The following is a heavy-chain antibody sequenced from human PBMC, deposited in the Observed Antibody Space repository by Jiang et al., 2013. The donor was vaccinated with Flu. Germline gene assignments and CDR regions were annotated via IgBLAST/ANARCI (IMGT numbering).Heavy chain of an antibody. V-gene: IGHV2-5*02. J-gene: IGHJ6*02. CDR2: IYWDDDK. CDR1: VLTSVRTGVG. Sequence: TQTLTLDLHLLWVLTSVRTGVGVAWIRQPPGKALEWLALIYWDDDKRYSPSLNSRVSVTRDTSKNQVVLTLTNMDPADTATYYCGHGAGNITSPLYGIDVWGQGTTVTVSS. CDR3: GHGAGNITSPLYGIDV. D-gene: IGHD2/OR15-2a*01.